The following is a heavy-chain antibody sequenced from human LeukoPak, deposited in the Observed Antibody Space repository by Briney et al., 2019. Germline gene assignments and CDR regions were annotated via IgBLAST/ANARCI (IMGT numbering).Heavy chain of an antibody. V-gene: IGHV3-7*01. Sequence: GGSLRLSCTASGFTFSNYWMSWVRQAPGKGLEWVANINQDGSENYYVDSVKGRFTISRDNAKNSLYPQMNSLRAEDTALYYCARAVRGVIYFDYWGQGTLVTVSS. J-gene: IGHJ4*02. D-gene: IGHD3-10*01. CDR1: GFTFSNYW. CDR3: ARAVRGVIYFDY. CDR2: INQDGSEN.